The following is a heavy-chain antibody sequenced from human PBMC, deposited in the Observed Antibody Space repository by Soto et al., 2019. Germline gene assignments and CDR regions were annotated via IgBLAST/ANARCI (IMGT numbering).Heavy chain of an antibody. Sequence: QITLKEAGPTLVEPTQTLTLTCIFSVFSLRTEGVGVGWIRQPLGKALECLAVIYWDDDKRYSPFLASRLSITNDTSKNQVILTITNVDHVDTGTYYCAHTKTVAHLHFDYWGQGTQVTVSS. V-gene: IGHV2-5*02. CDR1: VFSLRTEGVG. J-gene: IGHJ4*02. CDR2: IYWDDDK. CDR3: AHTKTVAHLHFDY.